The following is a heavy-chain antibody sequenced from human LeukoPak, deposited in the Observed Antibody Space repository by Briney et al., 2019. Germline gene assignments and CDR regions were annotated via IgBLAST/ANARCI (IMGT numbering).Heavy chain of an antibody. D-gene: IGHD5-18*01. V-gene: IGHV1-24*01. CDR1: GYTLTELS. CDR2: FDPEDGET. CDR3: ATGKQLWSGRFDY. Sequence: GASVKASCKVSGYTLTELSMHWVRQAPGKGLEWMGGFDPEDGETIYAQKFQGRVTMTEDTSTDTAYMELSSLRSEDTAVYYCATGKQLWSGRFDYWGQGTLVTVSS. J-gene: IGHJ4*02.